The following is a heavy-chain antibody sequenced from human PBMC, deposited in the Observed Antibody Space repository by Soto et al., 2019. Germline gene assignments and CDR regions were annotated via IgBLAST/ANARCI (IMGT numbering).Heavy chain of an antibody. Sequence: PSETLSLTCTVSGGSISSYSWSWMRQPPGKGLEWIGYIYYSGSPNYNPSLKSRVTISVDTSKNQFSLKLSSVTAADTAVYYCASSPPAMVSPIIWGQGTLVTVSS. CDR2: IYYSGSP. D-gene: IGHD5-18*01. CDR3: ASSPPAMVSPII. J-gene: IGHJ4*02. V-gene: IGHV4-59*01. CDR1: GGSISSYS.